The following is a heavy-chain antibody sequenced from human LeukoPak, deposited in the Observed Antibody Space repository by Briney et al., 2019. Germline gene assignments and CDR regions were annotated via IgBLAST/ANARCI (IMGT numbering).Heavy chain of an antibody. CDR2: IYYSGST. D-gene: IGHD3-10*01. V-gene: IGHV4-39*07. J-gene: IGHJ4*02. CDR3: ARDGVWFGELLIYFDY. Sequence: SETLSLTCTVSGGSISSSSYYWGWIRQPPGKGLEWIGSIYYSGSTYYNPSLKSRVTISVDTSKNQFSLKLSSVTAADTAVYYCARDGVWFGELLIYFDYWGQGTLVTVSS. CDR1: GGSISSSSYY.